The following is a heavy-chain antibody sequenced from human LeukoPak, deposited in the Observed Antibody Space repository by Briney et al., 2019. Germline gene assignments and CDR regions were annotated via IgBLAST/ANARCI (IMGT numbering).Heavy chain of an antibody. CDR3: AREDYDSSGYPKGCWFDP. D-gene: IGHD3-22*01. CDR1: GFTFSSYS. V-gene: IGHV3-48*01. Sequence: PGGSLRLSCAASGFTFSSYSMNWVRQAPGKGLEWVSYISSSSSTIYYADSVKGRFTISRDNSKNTLYLQMNSLRAEDTAVYYCAREDYDSSGYPKGCWFDPWGQGTLVTVSS. J-gene: IGHJ5*02. CDR2: ISSSSSTI.